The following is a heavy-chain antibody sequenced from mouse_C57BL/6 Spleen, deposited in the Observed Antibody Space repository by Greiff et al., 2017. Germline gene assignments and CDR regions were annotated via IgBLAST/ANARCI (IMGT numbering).Heavy chain of an antibody. V-gene: IGHV1-61*01. D-gene: IGHD2-2*01. CDR2: IYPSDSET. CDR1: GYTFTSYW. Sequence: VQLQQPGAELVRPGSSVKLSCKASGYTFTSYWMDWVKQRPGQGLEWIGNIYPSDSETHYNQKFKDKATLTVDKSSSTAYMQLSSLTSEDSAVYYCARGGLRRNYAMDYWGQGTSVTVSS. J-gene: IGHJ4*01. CDR3: ARGGLRRNYAMDY.